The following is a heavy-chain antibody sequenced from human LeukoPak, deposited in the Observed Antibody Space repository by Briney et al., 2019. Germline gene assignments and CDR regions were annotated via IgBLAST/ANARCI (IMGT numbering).Heavy chain of an antibody. Sequence: GGSLRLSCAASGFTFSSYAMHWVRQAPGKGLGWVAVISYDGSNKYYADSVKGRFTISRDNAKNSLYLQMNSLRAEDMALYYCAKGGTYSSSSNWFDPWGQGTLVTVSS. CDR2: ISYDGSNK. CDR1: GFTFSSYA. J-gene: IGHJ5*02. CDR3: AKGGTYSSSSNWFDP. D-gene: IGHD6-13*01. V-gene: IGHV3-30*04.